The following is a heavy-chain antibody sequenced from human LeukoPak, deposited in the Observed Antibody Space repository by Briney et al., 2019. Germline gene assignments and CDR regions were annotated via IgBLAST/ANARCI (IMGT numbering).Heavy chain of an antibody. CDR2: VHNSGST. D-gene: IGHD5-24*01. Sequence: SETLSLTCTVSGDSISSYFWSWIRQPPGKGLEWIGYVHNSGSTSCNPSLKTRVTISVDTSKTQFSLNLRSVTAADTAVYYCARDSHALDMATPGGSDPWGQGTLVTVSS. CDR3: ARDSHALDMATPGGSDP. V-gene: IGHV4-59*12. J-gene: IGHJ5*02. CDR1: GDSISSYF.